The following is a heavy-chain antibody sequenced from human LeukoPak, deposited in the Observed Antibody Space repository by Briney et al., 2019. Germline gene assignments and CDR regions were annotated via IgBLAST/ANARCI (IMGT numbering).Heavy chain of an antibody. Sequence: SQTLSLTCTVSGGSISSGDYYWSWIRQPPGKGLEWIGYIYYTGSTYYNPSFKSRVTISGDTFKNQLSLKLSSVTAADTAVYYCARSSRGSDYYFDYWGQGTLVTVSS. CDR1: GGSISSGDYY. CDR3: ARSSRGSDYYFDY. J-gene: IGHJ4*01. D-gene: IGHD5-12*01. CDR2: IYYTGST. V-gene: IGHV4-30-4*01.